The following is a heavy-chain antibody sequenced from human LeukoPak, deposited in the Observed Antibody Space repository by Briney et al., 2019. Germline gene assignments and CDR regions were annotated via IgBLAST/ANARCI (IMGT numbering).Heavy chain of an antibody. Sequence: GGSLRLSCAASGFTFSSYEMNWVRQAPGKGLEWVSYISSSGSTIYYADSVKGRFTISRDNAKNSLYLQMNSLRAEDTAVYYCASQPGYSSSWASYFDYWGQGTLVTVSS. CDR2: ISSSGSTI. V-gene: IGHV3-48*03. CDR3: ASQPGYSSSWASYFDY. D-gene: IGHD6-13*01. CDR1: GFTFSSYE. J-gene: IGHJ4*02.